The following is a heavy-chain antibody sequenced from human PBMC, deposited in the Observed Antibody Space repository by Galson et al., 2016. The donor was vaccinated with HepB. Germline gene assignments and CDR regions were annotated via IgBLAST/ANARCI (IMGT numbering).Heavy chain of an antibody. D-gene: IGHD3-10*01. CDR1: SDFY. CDR2: ISGSGSDT. Sequence: SDFYMSWLRQAPGKGLEWLSYISGSGSDTIYADSLKGRFTISRDNAENSLFLQIHSLGVEDTDVYYCARVGSLAGSGTYGYWGQGPLVTVS. V-gene: IGHV3-11*06. CDR3: ARVGSLAGSGTYGY. J-gene: IGHJ4*02.